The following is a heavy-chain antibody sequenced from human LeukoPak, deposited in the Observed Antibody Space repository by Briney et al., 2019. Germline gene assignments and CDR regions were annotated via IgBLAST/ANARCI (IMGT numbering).Heavy chain of an antibody. CDR1: GYSISSGYY. J-gene: IGHJ6*03. Sequence: SETLSLTCTVSGYSISSGYYWGWIRQPPGKGLEWIGIIYHSGSTYYNPSLKSRVTISVDTSKNQFSLKLSSVTAADTAVYYCARAHDYYYYMDVWGKGTTVTVSS. V-gene: IGHV4-38-2*02. CDR2: IYHSGST. CDR3: ARAHDYYYYMDV.